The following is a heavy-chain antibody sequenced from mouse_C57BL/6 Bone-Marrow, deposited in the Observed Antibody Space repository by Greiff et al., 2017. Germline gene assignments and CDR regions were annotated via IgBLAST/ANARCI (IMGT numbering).Heavy chain of an antibody. CDR1: GYTFTSYW. Sequence: QVQLKQPGAELVKPGASVKMSCKASGYTFTSYWITWVKQRPGQGLEWIGDIYPGSGSTNYNEKFKSKATLTVDTSSSTAYMQLSSLTSADSAVYDGARSYYRNNGYFDVWGTGTTVTVSA. CDR3: ARSYYRNNGYFDV. CDR2: IYPGSGST. J-gene: IGHJ1*03. V-gene: IGHV1-55*01. D-gene: IGHD2-5*01.